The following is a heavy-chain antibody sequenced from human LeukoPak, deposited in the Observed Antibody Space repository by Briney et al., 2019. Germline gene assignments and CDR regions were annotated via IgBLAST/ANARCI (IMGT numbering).Heavy chain of an antibody. CDR1: GFTFSRYS. CDR2: ITISSTTI. V-gene: IGHV3-48*01. J-gene: IGHJ4*02. Sequence: PGGSLRLSCAASGFTFSRYSMNWVRQAPGKGLEWISYITISSTTIYYADSVKGRFTISRDSAKNSLYLQMNSLRVEDTAVYYCARETPDSSSWTVFDYWGQGTLVTVSS. D-gene: IGHD6-13*01. CDR3: ARETPDSSSWTVFDY.